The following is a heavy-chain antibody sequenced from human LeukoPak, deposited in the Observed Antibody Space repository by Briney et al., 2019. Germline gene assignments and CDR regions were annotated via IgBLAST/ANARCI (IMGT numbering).Heavy chain of an antibody. J-gene: IGHJ6*04. CDR2: ISGSGGST. V-gene: IGHV3-23*01. D-gene: IGHD2-2*03. CDR1: GFTLNEYS. Sequence: GGSLRLSCTVSGFTLNEYSMTWIRQAPGKGLEWVSAISGSGGSTYYADSVKGRFTISRDNSKNTLYLQMNSLRAEDTAVYYCAKDFLDIVAVRWYYGMDVWGKGTTVTVSS. CDR3: AKDFLDIVAVRWYYGMDV.